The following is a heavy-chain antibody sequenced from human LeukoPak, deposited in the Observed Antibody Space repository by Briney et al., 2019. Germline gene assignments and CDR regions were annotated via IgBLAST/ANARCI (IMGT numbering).Heavy chain of an antibody. CDR1: GFTFSSYS. D-gene: IGHD3-3*01. J-gene: IGHJ5*02. CDR2: ISSSSYI. V-gene: IGHV3-21*01. CDR3: ARGSPNMYYDFWSGYFNWFDP. Sequence: GGSLRLSCAASGFTFSSYSMNWVRQAPGKGLEWVSSISSSSYIHYADSVKGRFTISRDNAKNSLYLQMNSLRAEDTAVYYCARGSPNMYYDFWSGYFNWFDPWGQGTLVTVSS.